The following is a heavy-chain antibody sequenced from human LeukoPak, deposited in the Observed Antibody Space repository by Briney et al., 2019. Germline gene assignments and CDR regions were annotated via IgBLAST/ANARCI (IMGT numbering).Heavy chain of an antibody. D-gene: IGHD4-17*01. J-gene: IGHJ4*02. V-gene: IGHV3-23*01. CDR1: GFTFSSYA. Sequence: GGSLRLSCAASGFTFSSYAMGWVRQAPGKGLEWVSAISGSGGSTYYADSVKGRFTISRDNSKNTLYLQMNSLRAEDTAVYYCAKRSRTVTTGYYFDYWGQGTLVTVSS. CDR2: ISGSGGST. CDR3: AKRSRTVTTGYYFDY.